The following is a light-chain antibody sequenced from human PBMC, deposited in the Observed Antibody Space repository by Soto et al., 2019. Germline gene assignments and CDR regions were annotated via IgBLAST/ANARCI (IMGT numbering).Light chain of an antibody. CDR1: QSVSTSY. V-gene: IGKV3-20*01. CDR3: QQYGNSRGT. CDR2: GAS. J-gene: IGKJ1*01. Sequence: VLTQSPGTVSLSPVDRATLSCRASQSVSTSYLAWYQQKPGQAPRLLIYGASSRATGIPDRFSGSGSGTDFTLTISGLEPEDFAVYYCQQYGNSRGTFGQGTKVDIK.